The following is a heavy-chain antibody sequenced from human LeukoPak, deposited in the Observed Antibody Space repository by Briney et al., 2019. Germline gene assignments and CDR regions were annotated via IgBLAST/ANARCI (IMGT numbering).Heavy chain of an antibody. CDR2: ISYTGIT. Sequence: SETLSLTCTVSGGSISIGGYYWSWIRQHPGKGLEWIGYISYTGITHYNPSLRSRLIMSVATSKNQFSLKLSSVTAADTAVYYCAKGVSIAVAPLDAFDMWGAGTMVIVSS. V-gene: IGHV4-31*03. D-gene: IGHD6-19*01. J-gene: IGHJ3*02. CDR3: AKGVSIAVAPLDAFDM. CDR1: GGSISIGGYY.